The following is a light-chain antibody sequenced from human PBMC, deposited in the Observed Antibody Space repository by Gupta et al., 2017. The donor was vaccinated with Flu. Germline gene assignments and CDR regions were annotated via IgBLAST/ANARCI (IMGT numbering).Light chain of an antibody. V-gene: IGKV3-15*01. CDR3: QQHNNWPIA. CDR1: QFVSKN. CDR2: EAS. Sequence: IVMTQSPASLSLSPGERATLSCSASQFVSKNLAWYQQRSGQAPRLVIYEASIRATDVPPRFNGSGFGTEFTLSISSLRSEDSAIYYCQQHNNWPIAFGGGTRIEIK. J-gene: IGKJ4*01.